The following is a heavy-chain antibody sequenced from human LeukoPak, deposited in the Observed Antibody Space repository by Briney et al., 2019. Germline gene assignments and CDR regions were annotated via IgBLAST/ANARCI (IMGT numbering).Heavy chain of an antibody. CDR1: GASISPYY. Sequence: SETLSLTCTVSGASISPYYWSWIRQPPGKGLEWIGYIYYSGSTYYNPSLKSRVTISVDTSKNQFSLKLSSVTAADTAVYYCARIVGAGDAFDIWGQGTMVTVSS. V-gene: IGHV4-30-4*08. CDR2: IYYSGST. CDR3: ARIVGAGDAFDI. D-gene: IGHD1-26*01. J-gene: IGHJ3*02.